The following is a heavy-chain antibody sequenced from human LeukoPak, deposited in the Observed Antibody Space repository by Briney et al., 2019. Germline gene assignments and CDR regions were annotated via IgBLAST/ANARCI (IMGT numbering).Heavy chain of an antibody. CDR1: GGSISSYY. CDR2: IYYSGST. CDR3: ARSYGGNSAFDY. Sequence: SETLSLTCTVSGGSISSYYWSWIRQPPGKGREWIGYIYYSGSTNYNPSLKSRVTISVDTSKNQFSLKLSSVTAADTAVYYCARSYGGNSAFDYWGQGTLVTVSS. J-gene: IGHJ4*02. V-gene: IGHV4-59*01. D-gene: IGHD4-23*01.